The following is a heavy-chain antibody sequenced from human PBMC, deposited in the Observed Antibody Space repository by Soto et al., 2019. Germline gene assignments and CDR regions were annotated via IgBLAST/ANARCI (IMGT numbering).Heavy chain of an antibody. CDR3: ANAGGAVAGTGY. CDR1: GFTFSSYA. Sequence: VSLLLSCAASGFTFSSYAMSWVRQAPGKGLEWVSAISGSGGSTYYADSVKGRFTISRDNSKNTLYLQMNSLRAEDTAVYYCANAGGAVAGTGYWGQGTLVTVSS. CDR2: ISGSGGST. V-gene: IGHV3-23*01. D-gene: IGHD6-19*01. J-gene: IGHJ4*02.